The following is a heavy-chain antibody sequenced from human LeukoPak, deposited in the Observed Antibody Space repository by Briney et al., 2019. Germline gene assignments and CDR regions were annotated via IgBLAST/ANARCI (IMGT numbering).Heavy chain of an antibody. J-gene: IGHJ6*04. V-gene: IGHV4-59*01. CDR2: IYPNGST. D-gene: IGHD3-3*01. Sequence: SETLSLTRSVSGGPINFYWSWIRQSPGKGLERIGCIYPNGSTSYNSSLKSRVTISLDTSKKQVSLMLNSVTAADTAVYYCARDVRRALRFNNFYPYFGMDVWGEGTTVIVST. CDR3: ARDVRRALRFNNFYPYFGMDV. CDR1: GGPINFY.